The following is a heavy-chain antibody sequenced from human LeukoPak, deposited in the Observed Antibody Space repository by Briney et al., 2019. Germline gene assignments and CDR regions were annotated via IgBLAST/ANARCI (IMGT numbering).Heavy chain of an antibody. J-gene: IGHJ4*02. CDR2: IIPIFGTA. CDR1: GGAFSSYA. CDR3: ARDRSGVRFCSGGSCRYDY. V-gene: IGHV1-69*05. D-gene: IGHD2-15*01. Sequence: GSSVKVSCKASGGAFSSYAISWVRQAPGQGLEWMGGIIPIFGTANYAQKFQGRVTITTDESTSTAYMELSSLRSEDTAVYYCARDRSGVRFCSGGSCRYDYWGQGTLVTVSS.